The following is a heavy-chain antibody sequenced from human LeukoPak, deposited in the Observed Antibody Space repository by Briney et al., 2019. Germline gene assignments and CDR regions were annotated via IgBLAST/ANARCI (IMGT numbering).Heavy chain of an antibody. D-gene: IGHD2-2*01. V-gene: IGHV4-39*01. CDR1: DGAVTNSNYY. CDR2: IYYSGIT. J-gene: IGHJ4*02. CDR3: ARQVVAAAMIDY. Sequence: PSETLSLTCTVSDGAVTNSNYYWGWIHQSPGKGLEWIGSIYYSGITHYNPSLKSRVTISVDTSKNQVSLELRSVTAADTAVYHCARQVVAAAMIDYWGQGTLVTVSS.